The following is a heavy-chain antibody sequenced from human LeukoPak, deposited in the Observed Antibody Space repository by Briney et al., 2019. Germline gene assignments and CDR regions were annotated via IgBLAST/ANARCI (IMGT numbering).Heavy chain of an antibody. CDR3: ARDYYGSGSPNYYYYGMDV. D-gene: IGHD3-10*01. CDR2: IYYSGST. J-gene: IGHJ6*02. CDR1: GGSISSYY. V-gene: IGHV4-59*01. Sequence: SETLSLTCTVSGGSISSYYWSWIRQPPGKGLEWIGYIYYSGSTNYNPSLKSRVTISVDTSKNQFSLKLSSVTAADTAVYYCARDYYGSGSPNYYYYGMDVWGQGTTVTVSS.